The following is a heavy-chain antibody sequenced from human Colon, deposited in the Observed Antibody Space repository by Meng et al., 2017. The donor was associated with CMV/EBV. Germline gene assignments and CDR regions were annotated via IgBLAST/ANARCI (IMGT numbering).Heavy chain of an antibody. J-gene: IGHJ4*02. Sequence: GSLRLSCTASGGSISTSSYFWGWIRQPPGKGLEWIATIDYSGSTDYNPSLQRRVTMSVDTSKNQFSLNVTSVTAADTAVYYCLNRAYSQGQDFWGQGMLVTVSS. CDR1: GGSISTSSYF. V-gene: IGHV4-39*07. CDR3: LNRAYSQGQDF. D-gene: IGHD5-12*01. CDR2: IDYSGST.